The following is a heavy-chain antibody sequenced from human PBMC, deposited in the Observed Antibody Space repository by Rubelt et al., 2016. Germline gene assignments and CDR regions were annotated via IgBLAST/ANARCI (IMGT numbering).Heavy chain of an antibody. Sequence: QLQLQESGPGLVKPSETLSLTCTVSGGSISSSSYYWGWIRQSPGKGLEWIGSIYYSGSTYCNPSLKSRVTISVDTSKNQFSLKLGSVTAADTTVYYCGRGGTIRTFDHWGQGTLVTVSS. V-gene: IGHV4-39*01. J-gene: IGHJ4*02. CDR3: GRGGTIRTFDH. D-gene: IGHD3-16*01. CDR2: IYYSGST. CDR1: GGSISSSSYY.